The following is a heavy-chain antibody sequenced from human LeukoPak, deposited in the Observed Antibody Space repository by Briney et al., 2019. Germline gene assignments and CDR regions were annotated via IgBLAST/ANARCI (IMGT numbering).Heavy chain of an antibody. Sequence: ASVKVSCKASGYTFTSCAMHWVRQAPGQRLEWMGWINAGNGNTKYSQKFQGRVTITRDTSASTAYMELSSLRSEDTAVYYCAREKIGYCSGGSCYSRYWFDPWGQGTLVTVSS. CDR1: GYTFTSCA. J-gene: IGHJ5*02. CDR3: AREKIGYCSGGSCYSRYWFDP. D-gene: IGHD2-15*01. V-gene: IGHV1-3*01. CDR2: INAGNGNT.